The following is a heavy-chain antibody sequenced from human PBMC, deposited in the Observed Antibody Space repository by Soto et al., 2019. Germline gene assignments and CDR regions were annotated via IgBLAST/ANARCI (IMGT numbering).Heavy chain of an antibody. D-gene: IGHD2-2*01. V-gene: IGHV3-49*03. CDR2: IRSKGYGGTT. Sequence: PGGSLRLSCTGSGFTFGDFGMSWFRQAQGKGLEWLSFIRSKGYGGTTESAASVRGRFITSRDDSKSIAYLQMNSLKTEDTAVYYCASLTSWSQEYYYGMDVWGQGTTVTVSS. J-gene: IGHJ6*02. CDR1: GFTFGDFG. CDR3: ASLTSWSQEYYYGMDV.